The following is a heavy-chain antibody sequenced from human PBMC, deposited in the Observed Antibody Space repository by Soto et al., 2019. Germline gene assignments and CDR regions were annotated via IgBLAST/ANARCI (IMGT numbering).Heavy chain of an antibody. V-gene: IGHV1-69*01. D-gene: IGHD3-22*01. J-gene: IGHJ4*02. CDR2: IIPIFGTA. CDR3: ARDQQVEGVDYYDSSGYYPYFDY. CDR1: GGTFSSYA. Sequence: QVQLVQSGAEVKKPGSSVKVSCKASGGTFSSYAISWVRQAPRQGLEWMGGIIPIFGTANYAQKFQGRVTITADESTSTAYMELSSLRSEDTAVYYCARDQQVEGVDYYDSSGYYPYFDYWGQGTLVTVSS.